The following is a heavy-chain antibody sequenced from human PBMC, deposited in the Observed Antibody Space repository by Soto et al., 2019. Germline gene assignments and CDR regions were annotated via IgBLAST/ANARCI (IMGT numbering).Heavy chain of an antibody. J-gene: IGHJ5*02. D-gene: IGHD2-21*02. CDR1: GYTFSNFA. CDR2: INAGNWNT. CDR3: ARSYCGGDCPNNWFDP. V-gene: IGHV1-3*01. Sequence: ASVKVSCKASGYTFSNFAMHWVRQAPGQRLEWMGWINAGNWNTKYSQKFQGRVTMTRDTSTSTVYMELSSLRSEDTAMYYCARSYCGGDCPNNWFDPWGQGTLVTVSS.